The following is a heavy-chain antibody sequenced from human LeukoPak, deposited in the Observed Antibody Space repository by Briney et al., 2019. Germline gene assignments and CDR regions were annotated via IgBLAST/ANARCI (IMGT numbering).Heavy chain of an antibody. D-gene: IGHD4-17*01. Sequence: ASVKVSCKASGYTFTSYGISWVRQAPGQGLEWMGWNSAYNGNTNYAQKLQGRVTMTTDTSTGTAYMELRSLRSDDTAVYYCARDHMTTVTTGYWGQGTLVTVSS. CDR1: GYTFTSYG. CDR2: NSAYNGNT. J-gene: IGHJ4*02. CDR3: ARDHMTTVTTGY. V-gene: IGHV1-18*01.